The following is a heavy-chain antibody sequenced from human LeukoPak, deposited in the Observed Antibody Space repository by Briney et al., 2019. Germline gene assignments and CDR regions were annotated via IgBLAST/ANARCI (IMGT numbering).Heavy chain of an antibody. CDR3: VRGAAGTSYYYYYYMDV. CDR1: GDSVSSNSAA. D-gene: IGHD6-13*01. Sequence: SQTLSLTCAISGDSVSSNSAAWNWIRQSPSRGLEWLGRTYYRSKWYNDYAVSVKSRITINPDTSKNQFSLQLNSVTPEDTAVYYCVRGAAGTSYYYYYYMDVWGKGTTVTISS. V-gene: IGHV6-1*01. CDR2: TYYRSKWYN. J-gene: IGHJ6*03.